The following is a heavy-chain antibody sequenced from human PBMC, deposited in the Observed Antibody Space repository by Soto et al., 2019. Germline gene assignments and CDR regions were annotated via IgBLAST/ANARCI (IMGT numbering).Heavy chain of an antibody. CDR1: GYPVTAYY. Sequence: QLHLVQSGAVVKKPGASVTVSCSASGYPVTAYYMHWVRQAPGRGLEWMGGINPATGAAKYTQTFPGRVTMAGETSTLKVFMEPGGLTSEDSAGFYVSGGGGVGVAGSAAFYMWGQGTLVTVSS. CDR2: INPATGAA. V-gene: IGHV1-2*02. CDR3: SGGGGVGVAGSAAFYM. D-gene: IGHD3-3*01. J-gene: IGHJ3*02.